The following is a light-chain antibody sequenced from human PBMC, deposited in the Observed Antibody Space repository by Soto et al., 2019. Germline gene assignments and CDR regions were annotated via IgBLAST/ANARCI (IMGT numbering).Light chain of an antibody. Sequence: EVVMPQSPDTLSVSPGERSTLSCMASESFSSNLAWYQQRPGQAPRLVIYGASTRATGIPARFSGGGSGTEFTLTISSLQSEDFAVYYCQQYNSWPPITFGQGTRLEIK. CDR1: ESFSSN. CDR3: QQYNSWPPIT. V-gene: IGKV3-15*01. CDR2: GAS. J-gene: IGKJ5*01.